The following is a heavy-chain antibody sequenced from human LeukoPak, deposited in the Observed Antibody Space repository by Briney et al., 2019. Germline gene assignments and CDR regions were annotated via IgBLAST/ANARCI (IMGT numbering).Heavy chain of an antibody. CDR3: ARSNYYDGSGYQDF. D-gene: IGHD3-22*01. J-gene: IGHJ4*02. CDR1: GFTFSSYW. V-gene: IGHV3-7*02. Sequence: GGSLRLSCAASGFTFSSYWMSWVRQAPGKGLEWVANIKQDGSEKYYVDSVKGRFTISRDNAKNSLYLQMNSLRAEDTAIYYCARSNYYDGSGYQDFWGQGTVVTVSS. CDR2: IKQDGSEK.